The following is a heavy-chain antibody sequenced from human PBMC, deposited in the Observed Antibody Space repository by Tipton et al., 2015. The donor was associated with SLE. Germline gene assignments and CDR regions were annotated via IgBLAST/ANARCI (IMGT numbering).Heavy chain of an antibody. Sequence: TLSLTCVVYGGSFSGYYWSWIRQPPGKGLEWIGEINHSGSTNYNPSLKGRVTISVDTSKNQFSLKLSSVTAADTAVYYCARVRPPLSIFGVVKGTDSYYMDVWGKGTTVTVSS. V-gene: IGHV4-34*01. CDR1: GGSFSGYY. CDR3: ARVRPPLSIFGVVKGTDSYYMDV. D-gene: IGHD3-3*01. J-gene: IGHJ6*03. CDR2: INHSGST.